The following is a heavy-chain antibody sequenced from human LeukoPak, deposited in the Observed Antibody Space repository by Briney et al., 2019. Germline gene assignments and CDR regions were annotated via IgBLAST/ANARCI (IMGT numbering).Heavy chain of an antibody. CDR2: ISYDGSNK. CDR1: GFTFSSYA. J-gene: IGHJ4*02. Sequence: GGSLRLSCAASGFTFSSYAMHWVRQAPGKGLEWVAVISYDGSNKYYADSVKGRFTIFRDNSKNTMYLQMNSLRVDDTAVYYCAREARGYSYSYDYWGQGILVTVSS. CDR3: AREARGYSYSYDY. D-gene: IGHD5-18*01. V-gene: IGHV3-30*04.